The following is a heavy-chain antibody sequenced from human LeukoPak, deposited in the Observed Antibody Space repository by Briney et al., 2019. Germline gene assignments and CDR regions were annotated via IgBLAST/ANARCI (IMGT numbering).Heavy chain of an antibody. CDR1: GGAIRNYL. CDR2: VFFSGGA. V-gene: IGHV4-59*08. D-gene: IGHD3-3*01. J-gene: IGHJ4*02. CDR3: ARRSQDCMEWFIDS. Sequence: KPSDTLSLICSVSGGAIRNYLWRWTRQPPGKGRECLGNVFFSGGANNNPSLRSRVTSSAYTYKNHFSLKLTSVAAADTAVYACARRSQDCMEWFIDSWGQGALVIVSS.